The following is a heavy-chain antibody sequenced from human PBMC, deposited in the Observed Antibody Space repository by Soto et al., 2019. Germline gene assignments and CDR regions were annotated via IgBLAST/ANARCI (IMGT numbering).Heavy chain of an antibody. V-gene: IGHV4-59*08. D-gene: IGHD3-10*01. CDR3: AGHNYGSGSTYFDY. CDR1: GGSISSYY. CDR2: IYYSGST. J-gene: IGHJ4*02. Sequence: QVQLQESGPGLVKPSETLSLTCTVSGGSISSYYWSWIRQPPGKGLEWIGYIYYSGSTNYNPSLKSRVTISVDTSKNRFSLKLNSMTAAGTAVYYCAGHNYGSGSTYFDYWGQGTLVIVSS.